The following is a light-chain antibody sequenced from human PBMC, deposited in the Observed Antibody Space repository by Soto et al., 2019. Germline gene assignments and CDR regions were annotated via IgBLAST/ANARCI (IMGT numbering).Light chain of an antibody. CDR3: YQSYGSPFT. Sequence: DIQMTQSPSSLSASVGDRVTITCRASRSISRFLNWYHQEPGKAPKLLIYSSSNLQNGVPSRFNGNGSGTDFTLTISGLQPEDCAPYYCYQSYGSPFTFGKGTRVEIK. CDR2: SSS. V-gene: IGKV1-39*01. J-gene: IGKJ5*01. CDR1: RSISRF.